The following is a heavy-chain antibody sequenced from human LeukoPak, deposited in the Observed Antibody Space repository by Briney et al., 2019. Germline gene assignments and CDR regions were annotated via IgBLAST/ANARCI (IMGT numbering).Heavy chain of an antibody. Sequence: SETLSLTCTVSGGSISGCHWSWIRQPPGKGLEWIGYIHYTGSTNYNPSLKSRVTISVDTSKNQFSLKLNSVTTADTAVYYCARGRWSQLPDNWGQGTLVTVSS. D-gene: IGHD5-24*01. J-gene: IGHJ4*02. V-gene: IGHV4-59*01. CDR2: IHYTGST. CDR1: GGSISGCH. CDR3: ARGRWSQLPDN.